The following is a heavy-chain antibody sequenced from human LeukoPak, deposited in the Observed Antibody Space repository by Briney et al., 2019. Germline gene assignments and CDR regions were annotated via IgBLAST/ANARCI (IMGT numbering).Heavy chain of an antibody. J-gene: IGHJ4*02. CDR3: ARDGSHWSSFHY. CDR1: GYSFNAFD. D-gene: IGHD6-19*01. Sequence: ASVKVSCKASGYSFNAFDIHWVRQAPGQGLEWVGRINPNSGATDYAQKFRAGVTSTRDTTTSTVYMELSSLRSDDTAVYYCARDGSHWSSFHYWGQGTLVIVSS. V-gene: IGHV1-2*06. CDR2: INPNSGAT.